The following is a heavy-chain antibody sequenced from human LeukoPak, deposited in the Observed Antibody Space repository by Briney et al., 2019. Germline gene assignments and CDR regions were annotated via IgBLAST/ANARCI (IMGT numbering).Heavy chain of an antibody. CDR3: ARAAADYGMDV. CDR2: ISYDGTNK. V-gene: IGHV3-30*03. D-gene: IGHD6-13*01. J-gene: IGHJ6*02. Sequence: GGSLRLSCAASGFTFSSYGMRWVRQAPGKGLEWVAVISYDGTNKYYADSVKGRFTISRDNSKNTLYLQMNSLRAEDTAVYYCARAAADYGMDVWGQGTTVTVSS. CDR1: GFTFSSYG.